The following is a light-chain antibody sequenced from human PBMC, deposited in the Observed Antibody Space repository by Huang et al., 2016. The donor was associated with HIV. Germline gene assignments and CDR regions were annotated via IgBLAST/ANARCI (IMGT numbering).Light chain of an antibody. CDR1: PSIGSS. CDR3: HQSSSLPHPA. CDR2: YAS. V-gene: IGKV6-21*02. J-gene: IGKJ1*01. Sequence: EIVLTQSPDFQSVTPKEKVTITCRASPSIGSSLHWYQQKTDQSPTPLLKYASQSISGGPSRFSGSGSGTEFTLTINSLEAEDAATYYCHQSSSLPHPAFGQGTKVEIK.